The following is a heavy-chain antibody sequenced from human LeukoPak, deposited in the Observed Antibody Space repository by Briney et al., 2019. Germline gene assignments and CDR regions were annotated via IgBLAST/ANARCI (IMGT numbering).Heavy chain of an antibody. D-gene: IGHD3-9*01. CDR3: ARLTDLPGSKHYYVDV. V-gene: IGHV4-4*09. CDR1: GGSISSYY. Sequence: KPSETLSLTCTVSGGSISSYYWSWIRQPPGKGLEWIGYIYSSGSTNYNPSLKSRVTISMVTSKNQFSLKLSSVTAADTAVYYCARLTDLPGSKHYYVDVWGKGATVTVSS. CDR2: IYSSGST. J-gene: IGHJ6*03.